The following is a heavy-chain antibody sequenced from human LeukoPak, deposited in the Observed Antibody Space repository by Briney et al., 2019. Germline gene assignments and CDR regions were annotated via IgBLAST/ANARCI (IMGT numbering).Heavy chain of an antibody. Sequence: GRSLRLSCAASGFTFSSYGMHWVRQAPGKGLEWVAVISYDGSNKYYADSVKGRFTISRDNSKNTLYLQMNSLRAEDTAVYYCAKGTSYSSGWPFDYWGRGTLVTVSS. CDR1: GFTFSSYG. D-gene: IGHD6-19*01. CDR2: ISYDGSNK. CDR3: AKGTSYSSGWPFDY. V-gene: IGHV3-30*18. J-gene: IGHJ4*02.